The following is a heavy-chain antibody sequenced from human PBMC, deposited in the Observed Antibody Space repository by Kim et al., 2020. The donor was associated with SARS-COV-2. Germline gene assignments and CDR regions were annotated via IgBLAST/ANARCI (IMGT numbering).Heavy chain of an antibody. Sequence: TYYNPSLKSRVIISVDTSKNKCSLKLSSVTAADTAVYYCARDGASRPFAYWGQGTLVTVSS. D-gene: IGHD6-6*01. CDR3: ARDGASRPFAY. CDR2: T. V-gene: IGHV4-39*02. J-gene: IGHJ4*02.